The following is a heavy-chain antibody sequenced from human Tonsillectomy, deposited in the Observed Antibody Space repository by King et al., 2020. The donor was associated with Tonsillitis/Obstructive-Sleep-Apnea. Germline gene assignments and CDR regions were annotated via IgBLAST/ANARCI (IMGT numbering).Heavy chain of an antibody. Sequence: LQLQESGPGLLKPSETLSLTCTVSGGSVSSRSSYWGWIRQPPGKGLEWIGGIYYSGTTYYNPPLESRVTISVDKSNNQFSLFLRSVTAADTAVYYCARHGYCTGGACYRGGFDIWGQGTMVTVSS. D-gene: IGHD2-8*02. CDR3: ARHGYCTGGACYRGGFDI. J-gene: IGHJ3*02. V-gene: IGHV4-39*01. CDR2: IYYSGTT. CDR1: GGSVSSRSSY.